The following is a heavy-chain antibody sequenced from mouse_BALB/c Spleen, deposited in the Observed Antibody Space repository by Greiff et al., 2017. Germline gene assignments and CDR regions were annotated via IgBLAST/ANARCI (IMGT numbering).Heavy chain of an antibody. D-gene: IGHD1-1*01. CDR3: ARDYGSSYRCFDV. V-gene: IGHV5-12-1*01. Sequence: EVKVVESGGGLVKPGGSLKLSCAASGFAFSSYDMSWVRQTPEKRLEWVAYISSGGGSTYYPDTVKGRFTISRDNAKNTLYLQMSSLKSEDTAMYCCARDYGSSYRCFDVWGAGTTVTVSS. J-gene: IGHJ1*01. CDR2: ISSGGGST. CDR1: GFAFSSYD.